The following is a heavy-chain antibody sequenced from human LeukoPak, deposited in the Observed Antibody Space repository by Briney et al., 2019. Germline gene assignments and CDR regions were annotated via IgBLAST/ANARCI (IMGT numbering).Heavy chain of an antibody. CDR2: INSDGSST. CDR1: GFTFSSYW. J-gene: IGHJ4*02. Sequence: GGSPRLSRAASGFTFSSYWMHWVRQAPGKGLVWVSRINSDGSSTSYADSVKSRFTISRDNAKNTLYLQMNSLRAEDTAVYYCARVAGGSSPYYFDYWGRGTLVTVSS. V-gene: IGHV3-74*01. D-gene: IGHD6-13*01. CDR3: ARVAGGSSPYYFDY.